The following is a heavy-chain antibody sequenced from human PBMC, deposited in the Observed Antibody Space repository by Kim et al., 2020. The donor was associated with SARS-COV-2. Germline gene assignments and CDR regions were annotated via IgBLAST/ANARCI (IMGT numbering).Heavy chain of an antibody. D-gene: IGHD3-9*01. J-gene: IGHJ6*02. CDR1: GYTFTSYG. CDR2: ISAYNGNT. Sequence: ASVKVSCKASGYTFTSYGITWVRQAPGQGLEWMGWISAYNGNTNYAQKLQGTVTMTTDTSTTTAYMELRSLRSDDTAVYYCARSNILRYFDWLARVDGMDVWGQGTTVTVSS. V-gene: IGHV1-18*01. CDR3: ARSNILRYFDWLARVDGMDV.